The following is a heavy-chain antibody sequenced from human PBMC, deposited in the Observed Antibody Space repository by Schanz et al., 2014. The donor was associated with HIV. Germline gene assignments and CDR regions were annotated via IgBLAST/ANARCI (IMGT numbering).Heavy chain of an antibody. CDR3: AREKFSTLTGYPQNAFDI. J-gene: IGHJ3*02. CDR2: IIPIFGTT. V-gene: IGHV1-69*06. CDR1: GGTFTSYA. Sequence: QVQLVQSGAEVKKPGSSVKVSCKASGGTFTSYAFSWVRQAPGQGLEWVGTIIPIFGTTNYGQNFQDRVTITADKSTSTAYMELSSLRAEDTAVYYCAREKFSTLTGYPQNAFDIWGQGTMVTVSS. D-gene: IGHD3-9*01.